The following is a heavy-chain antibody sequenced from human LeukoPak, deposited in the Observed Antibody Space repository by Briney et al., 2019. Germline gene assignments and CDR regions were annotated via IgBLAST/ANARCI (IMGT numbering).Heavy chain of an antibody. Sequence: SETLSLTCTVSGGSISSTSYYWGWIRQPPGKGLEWIGSVYFSGSTYYNPSLKSRVTISLGTSKNQFSLQLRSVTAADTAVYYCTRAGGLNYYGGYSEFGYWGQGTLVTVSS. D-gene: IGHD4-23*01. J-gene: IGHJ4*02. CDR1: GGSISSTSYY. CDR2: VYFSGST. CDR3: TRAGGLNYYGGYSEFGY. V-gene: IGHV4-39*07.